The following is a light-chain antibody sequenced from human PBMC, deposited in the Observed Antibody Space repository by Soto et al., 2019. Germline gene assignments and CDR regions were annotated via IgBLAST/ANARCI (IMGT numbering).Light chain of an antibody. CDR3: QQYGSSPPP. CDR2: GAS. Sequence: EIVLTQSPGTLSLSPGERATLSCRASQSVSSSYLAWYQQKPGQAPRLLIYGASSRATGIPDRFSCSGSGTDFTLTISRLEPEDFAVYYCQQYGSSPPPFGQGTKLEIK. CDR1: QSVSSSY. J-gene: IGKJ2*01. V-gene: IGKV3-20*01.